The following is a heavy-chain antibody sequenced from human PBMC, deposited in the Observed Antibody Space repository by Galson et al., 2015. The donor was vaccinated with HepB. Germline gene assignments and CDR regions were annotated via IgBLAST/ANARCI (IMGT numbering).Heavy chain of an antibody. J-gene: IGHJ4*02. CDR3: AKGSIGKSRGSISSCFLPTMTLDY. CDR2: ISGGGGST. Sequence: SLRLSCAASGISFTNSAMSWVRQAPGKGLEWVSGISGGGGSTKYADSVRGRFTISRDNSKNTVYLQMDSLRGDDTALYYCAKGSIGKSRGSISSCFLPTMTLDYWGQGTLVTVSS. V-gene: IGHV3-23*01. CDR1: GISFTNSA. D-gene: IGHD6-13*01.